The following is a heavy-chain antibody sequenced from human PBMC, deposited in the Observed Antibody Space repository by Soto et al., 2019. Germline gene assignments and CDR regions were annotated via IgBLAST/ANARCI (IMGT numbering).Heavy chain of an antibody. J-gene: IGHJ4*02. V-gene: IGHV4-4*02. CDR2: VHPSAGT. CDR1: GGSISSSTNW. D-gene: IGHD1-26*01. CDR3: ARDPYSGDYLLAY. Sequence: SETLSLTCTVSGGSISSSTNWWYWVRQPPGKGLEWIGEVHPSAGTNYNPSLRGRVTISIDNSKNRLSLKLTSVTAADTAVYYCARDPYSGDYLLAYWGQGTLVTVSS.